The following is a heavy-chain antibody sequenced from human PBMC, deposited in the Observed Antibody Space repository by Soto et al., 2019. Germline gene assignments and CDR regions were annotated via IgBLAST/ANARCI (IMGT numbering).Heavy chain of an antibody. Sequence: PSETLSLTCTVSGGSISSYYWSWIRQHPGKGLEWIGYIYYSGSTYYNPSLKSRVTISVDTSKNQFSLKLSSVTAADTAVYYCARDYRASYPAYYYYGMDVWGQGTTVTVSS. CDR3: ARDYRASYPAYYYYGMDV. J-gene: IGHJ6*02. CDR2: IYYSGST. D-gene: IGHD3-16*02. V-gene: IGHV4-59*06. CDR1: GGSISSYY.